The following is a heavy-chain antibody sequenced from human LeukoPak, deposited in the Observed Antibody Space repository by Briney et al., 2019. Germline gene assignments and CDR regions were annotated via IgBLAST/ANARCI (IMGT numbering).Heavy chain of an antibody. D-gene: IGHD1-1*01. Sequence: GESLKISCKGSGYSFTTYWIGWVRQMPGKGLEWMGIIYPGDSDTRYSPSFQGQVTMSADKSISTAYLQWSSLKASDTAFYYCARQRSTTLASPFDYWGQGTLVTVSS. J-gene: IGHJ4*02. CDR2: IYPGDSDT. CDR1: GYSFTTYW. V-gene: IGHV5-51*01. CDR3: ARQRSTTLASPFDY.